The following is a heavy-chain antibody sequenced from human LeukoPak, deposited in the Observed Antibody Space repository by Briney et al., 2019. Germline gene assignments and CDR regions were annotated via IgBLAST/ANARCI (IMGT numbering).Heavy chain of an antibody. D-gene: IGHD3-22*01. Sequence: SETLSLTCAVCGGSFSGYYWSWIRQPPGKGLEWIGEINHSGSTNYNPSLKSRVTISVDTSKNQFSLKLSSVTAADTAVYYCARRRGIVVVTGTYYFDYWGQGTLVTVSS. CDR3: ARRRGIVVVTGTYYFDY. J-gene: IGHJ4*02. CDR2: INHSGST. CDR1: GGSFSGYY. V-gene: IGHV4-34*01.